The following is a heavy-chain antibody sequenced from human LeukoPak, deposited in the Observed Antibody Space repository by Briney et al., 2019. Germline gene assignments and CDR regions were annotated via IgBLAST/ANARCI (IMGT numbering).Heavy chain of an antibody. CDR3: AIVTSHPRYFDR. CDR1: GFTFNNYG. V-gene: IGHV4-59*01. J-gene: IGHJ4*02. CDR2: VFSGGAT. Sequence: GSLRLSCSASGFTFNNYGMSWVRQAPGKGLQWIGTVFSGGATSYSPSLASRVTMSLDKSKSHFSLKLSSVTAADTAIYYCAIVTSHPRYFDRWGQGILVTVSS. D-gene: IGHD3-9*01.